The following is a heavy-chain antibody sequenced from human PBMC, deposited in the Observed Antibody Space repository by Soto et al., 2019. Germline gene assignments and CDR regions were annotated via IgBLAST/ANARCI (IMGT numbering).Heavy chain of an antibody. V-gene: IGHV4-39*01. CDR1: GGSISTSYYY. D-gene: IGHD3-16*01. CDR3: ARQAGAFGYYMDV. Sequence: QLQLQESGPGLVKPSETLSLTCTVSGGSISTSYYYWGWIRQSPGKGLEWIGAIYYTGTTHYNPPLQSRATISVDTSKNQFSLKMSSVTAADTAVYFCARQAGAFGYYMDVWGKGPTVTVSS. CDR2: IYYTGTT. J-gene: IGHJ6*03.